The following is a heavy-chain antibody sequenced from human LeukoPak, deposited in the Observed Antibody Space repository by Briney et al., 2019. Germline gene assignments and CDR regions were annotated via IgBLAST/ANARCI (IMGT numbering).Heavy chain of an antibody. J-gene: IGHJ3*01. CDR3: AKDIQLST. D-gene: IGHD5-24*01. Sequence: PGGSLRLSCAASGFTFSVAAMTWVRQAPGKGLEWVSLIGASGESTYYADSVKGRFTISRDNSKNTLSLQMNSLRVGDTAMYFCAKDIQLSTWGLGTMVTVSS. CDR2: IGASGEST. CDR1: GFTFSVAA. V-gene: IGHV3-23*01.